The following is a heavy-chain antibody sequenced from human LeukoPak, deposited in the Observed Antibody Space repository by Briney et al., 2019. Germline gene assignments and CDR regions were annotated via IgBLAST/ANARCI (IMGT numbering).Heavy chain of an antibody. D-gene: IGHD1-26*01. CDR2: IYYSGST. J-gene: IGHJ5*02. CDR1: GGSISRYY. Sequence: TSETLSLTCTVSGGSISRYYWSWIRQPPGGGLEWLGYIYYSGSTDYNPSLKSRVTISVDTSKNQFSLKLSSVTAADTAVYYCARGHRIVGPWGRGTLVTVSS. V-gene: IGHV4-59*01. CDR3: ARGHRIVGP.